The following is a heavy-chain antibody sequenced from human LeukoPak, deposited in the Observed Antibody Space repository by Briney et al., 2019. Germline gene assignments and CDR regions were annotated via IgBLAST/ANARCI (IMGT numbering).Heavy chain of an antibody. J-gene: IGHJ6*02. CDR1: GFPFSSYW. Sequence: GGSLRLSCAASGFPFSSYWMHWVRQVPGKGLLWVSRINSDGSATIYADSVRGRFTISRDDAKNTLYLQMSGLRVEDTAVYHCASDSPYYGMDVWGQGTTVTVSS. CDR2: INSDGSAT. CDR3: ASDSPYYGMDV. V-gene: IGHV3-74*01.